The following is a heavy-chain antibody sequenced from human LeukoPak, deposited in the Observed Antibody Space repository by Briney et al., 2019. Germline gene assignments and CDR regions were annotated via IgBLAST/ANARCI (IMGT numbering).Heavy chain of an antibody. V-gene: IGHV7-4-1*02. J-gene: IGHJ5*02. D-gene: IGHD3-16*01. Sequence: ASVKVSCKASGYTFTSYAMNWVRQAPGQGLEWMGWINTNTGNPSYARGFTGRFVFSLDTSVSTAYLQISSLKAEDTAVYYCARAYYDYVWGAIGAWFDPWGQGTLVTVSS. CDR2: INTNTGNP. CDR3: ARAYYDYVWGAIGAWFDP. CDR1: GYTFTSYA.